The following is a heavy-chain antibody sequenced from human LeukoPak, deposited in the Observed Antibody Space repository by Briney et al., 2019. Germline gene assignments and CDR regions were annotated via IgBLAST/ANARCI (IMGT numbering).Heavy chain of an antibody. CDR2: ISGSGGRT. CDR1: GFTFSSYA. D-gene: IGHD3-9*01. CDR3: ARGQMLTGYYNFAWFDP. J-gene: IGHJ5*02. Sequence: GGSLRLSCAASGFTFSSYAMSWVRQAPGKGLEWVSFISGSGGRTHYADSVRGRFTISRDNSRNKLYLQMNNLKAGDTAVYFCARGQMLTGYYNFAWFDPWGQGTLVTVSS. V-gene: IGHV3-23*01.